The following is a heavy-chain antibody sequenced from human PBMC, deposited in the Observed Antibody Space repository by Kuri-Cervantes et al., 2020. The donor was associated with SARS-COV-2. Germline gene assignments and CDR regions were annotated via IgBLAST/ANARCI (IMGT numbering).Heavy chain of an antibody. Sequence: SETLSLTCTVSGGSVGSGNDYWSWIRQPPGKGLEWIGFVYYSGDTNYNPSLKSRVTISVDTSKNQFSLKLRSVTAADTAVYSCARESYVSLDLWGQGALVTVSS. CDR3: ARESYVSLDL. J-gene: IGHJ4*02. D-gene: IGHD3-10*01. CDR1: GGSVGSGNDY. V-gene: IGHV4-61*01. CDR2: VYYSGDT.